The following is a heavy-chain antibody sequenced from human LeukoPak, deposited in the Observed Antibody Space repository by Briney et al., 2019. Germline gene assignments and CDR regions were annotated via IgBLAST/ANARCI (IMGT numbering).Heavy chain of an antibody. Sequence: SETLSLTCTVSGGSIRSSSYYWGWVRQPPGKGLEWIGGMYYSGSTYYNPSLESRLTISMDVSKNQFSLKLTSVTAADTAVYYCASFGVIVEGRQTYDAYDVWGQGTMVTVSS. CDR1: GGSIRSSSYY. J-gene: IGHJ3*01. V-gene: IGHV4-39*01. CDR3: ASFGVIVEGRQTYDAYDV. CDR2: MYYSGST. D-gene: IGHD1-1*01.